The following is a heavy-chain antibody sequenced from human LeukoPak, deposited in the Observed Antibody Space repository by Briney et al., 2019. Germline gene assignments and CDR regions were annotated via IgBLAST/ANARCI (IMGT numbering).Heavy chain of an antibody. CDR3: ARVGYSSSWYYYYYYMDV. J-gene: IGHJ6*03. CDR1: GGSISSSSYY. Sequence: SETLSLTCTVSGGSISSSSYYWGWIRQPPGKGLEWIGSIYYSGSTYYNPSLKSRVTISVDTSKNQFSLKLSSVTAAYTAVYYCARVGYSSSWYYYYYYMDVWGKGTTVTVSS. CDR2: IYYSGST. V-gene: IGHV4-39*07. D-gene: IGHD6-13*01.